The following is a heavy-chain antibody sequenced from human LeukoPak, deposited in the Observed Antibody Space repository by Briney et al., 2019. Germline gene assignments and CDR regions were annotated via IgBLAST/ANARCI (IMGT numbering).Heavy chain of an antibody. CDR3: ASSLSSGWGPVDDY. CDR1: GIIFSNYE. D-gene: IGHD6-19*01. CDR2: INPGGSNR. V-gene: IGHV3-48*03. Sequence: GGSLRLSCAASGIIFSNYEMNWVRRAPGKGLEWVSYINPGGSNRFYAGSVRGRFTISRDDAKKSVYLQMNSLRAEDTAVYYCASSLSSGWGPVDDYWGQGIMVTVFS. J-gene: IGHJ4*02.